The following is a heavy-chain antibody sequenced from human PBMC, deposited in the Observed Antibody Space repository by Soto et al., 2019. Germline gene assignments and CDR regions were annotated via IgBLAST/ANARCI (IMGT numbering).Heavy chain of an antibody. D-gene: IGHD3-10*01. Sequence: QVQLVQSGAEVKKPGASVKVSCKASGYTFLNYGITWVRQAPGQGLEWMGWISAYNANTNYAQSLQGRITMNTATSTSTAYMELRSLRSDDTAVYYCARRNKYGDWFDPWGQGTLATVSS. CDR3: ARRNKYGDWFDP. CDR1: GYTFLNYG. CDR2: ISAYNANT. V-gene: IGHV1-18*01. J-gene: IGHJ5*02.